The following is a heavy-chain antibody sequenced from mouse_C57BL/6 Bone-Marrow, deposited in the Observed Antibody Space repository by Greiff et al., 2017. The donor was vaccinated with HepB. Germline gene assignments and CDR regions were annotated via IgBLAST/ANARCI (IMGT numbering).Heavy chain of an antibody. CDR1: GYTFTSYW. J-gene: IGHJ4*01. CDR3: ARQPIYYDYDDAMDY. Sequence: QVQLQQPGAELVKPGASVKVSCKASGYTFTSYWMHWVKQRPGQGLEWIGRIHPSDSDTNYNGKFKGKATLTADKSSSTAYMQLSSLTSEDSAVYFCARQPIYYDYDDAMDYWGQGTSVTVSS. V-gene: IGHV1-74*01. D-gene: IGHD2-4*01. CDR2: IHPSDSDT.